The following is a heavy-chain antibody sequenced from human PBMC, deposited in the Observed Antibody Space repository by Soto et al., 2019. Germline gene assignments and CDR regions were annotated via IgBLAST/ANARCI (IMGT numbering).Heavy chain of an antibody. CDR2: IYTSGST. Sequence: PAETLSLTCAVYGESLSAYYWSWIRQPAWKGLEWIGRIYTSGSTNYNPSLKSRVTMSVDTSKNQFSLKLSSVTAADTAVYYCARDHTSRDGYKSYYYYGMDVWGQGTTVTVSS. CDR3: ARDHTSRDGYKSYYYYGMDV. D-gene: IGHD5-12*01. V-gene: IGHV4-4*07. CDR1: GESLSAYY. J-gene: IGHJ6*02.